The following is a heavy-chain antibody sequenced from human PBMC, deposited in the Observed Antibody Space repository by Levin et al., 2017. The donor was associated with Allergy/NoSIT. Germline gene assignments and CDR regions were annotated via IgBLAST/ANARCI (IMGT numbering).Heavy chain of an antibody. V-gene: IGHV4-39*01. CDR3: AGLFHKRRGWLVPNRRYYFDY. Sequence: PSETLSLTCTVSGGSISSSSYYWGWIRQPPGKGLEWIGSIYYSGSTYYNPSLKSRVTISVDTSKNQFSLKLSSVTAADTAVYYCAGLFHKRRGWLVPNRRYYFDYWGQGTLVTVSS. CDR2: IYYSGST. J-gene: IGHJ4*02. D-gene: IGHD6-19*01. CDR1: GGSISSSSYY.